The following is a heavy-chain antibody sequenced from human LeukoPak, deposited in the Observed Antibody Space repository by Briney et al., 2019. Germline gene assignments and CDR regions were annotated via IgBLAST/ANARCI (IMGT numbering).Heavy chain of an antibody. CDR1: GGSISSYY. D-gene: IGHD3-22*01. CDR2: IYYSGST. Sequence: SETLSLTCTVSGGSISSYYWSWIRQPPGKGLEWIGYIYYSGSTNYNPSLKSRVTMSVDTSKNQFSLKLSSVTAADTAVYHCARTYYYDSSGYLNHWFDPWGQGTLVTVSS. V-gene: IGHV4-59*08. J-gene: IGHJ5*02. CDR3: ARTYYYDSSGYLNHWFDP.